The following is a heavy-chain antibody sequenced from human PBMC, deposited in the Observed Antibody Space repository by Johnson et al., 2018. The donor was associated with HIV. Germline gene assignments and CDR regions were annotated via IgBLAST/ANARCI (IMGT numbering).Heavy chain of an antibody. CDR3: VKDKFMFLENPVDAFDG. Sequence: EVQLVESGGGLVQPGGSLRLSCAASGFTVSSNYMSWVRQAPGKGLEWVSVIYSCGNTYYADSVKGRFTISRDNSKNTLYLQMNSLRAEDTALYYCVKDKFMFLENPVDAFDGWGQGTMVTFSS. D-gene: IGHD3-3*01. CDR1: GFTVSSNY. J-gene: IGHJ3*01. CDR2: IYSCGNT. V-gene: IGHV3-66*01.